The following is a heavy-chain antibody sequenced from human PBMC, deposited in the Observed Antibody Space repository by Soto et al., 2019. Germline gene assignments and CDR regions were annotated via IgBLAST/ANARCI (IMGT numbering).Heavy chain of an antibody. Sequence: LSLTCTVSGGSISSGGYYWSWIRQHPGKGLEWIGYIYYSGSTYYNPSLKSRVTISVDTSKNQFSLKLSSVTAADTAVYYCARGRAVAGNTFDYWGQGTLVTVS. CDR2: IYYSGST. CDR3: ARGRAVAGNTFDY. D-gene: IGHD6-19*01. J-gene: IGHJ4*02. V-gene: IGHV4-31*03. CDR1: GGSISSGGYY.